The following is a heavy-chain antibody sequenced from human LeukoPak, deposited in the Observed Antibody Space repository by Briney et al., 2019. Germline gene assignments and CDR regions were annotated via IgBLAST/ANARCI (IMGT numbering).Heavy chain of an antibody. CDR1: GFTFSSYA. CDR2: ISYDGSNK. D-gene: IGHD6-19*01. CDR3: AREGYSSGFFDY. J-gene: IGHJ4*02. Sequence: PGGSLRLSCAASGFTFSSYAMHWVRQAPGKGLEWVAVISYDGSNKYYADSVKGRFTISRDNSKNTLYLQMNSLRAEDTAVYYCAREGYSSGFFDYWGQGTLVTVSS. V-gene: IGHV3-30-3*01.